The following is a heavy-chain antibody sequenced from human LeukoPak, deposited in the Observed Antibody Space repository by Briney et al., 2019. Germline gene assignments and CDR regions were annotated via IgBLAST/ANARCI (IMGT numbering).Heavy chain of an antibody. V-gene: IGHV3-23*01. CDR2: ISGSGGST. CDR1: GFTFSSYA. Sequence: GGSLRLSCAASGFTFSSYAMRWVRQVPGKGLEWASVISGSGGSTYYADSVKGRFTISRDNSKNTLYLQMNSLRAEDTAVYYCAKVPGDYYYMDVWGKGTTVTVSS. J-gene: IGHJ6*03. CDR3: AKVPGDYYYMDV.